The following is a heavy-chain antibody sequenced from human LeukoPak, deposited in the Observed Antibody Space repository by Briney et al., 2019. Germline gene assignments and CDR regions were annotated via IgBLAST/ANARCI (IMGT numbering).Heavy chain of an antibody. Sequence: GGSLRLSCAASGFPFSSYSMNWVRQAPGKGLEWVSYISSSSSTIYYADSVKGRFTISRDNAENSLFLQMNSLRAEDTALYYCARVVTAWSMDVWGKGTTVTVSS. CDR1: GFPFSSYS. J-gene: IGHJ6*03. CDR3: ARVVTAWSMDV. CDR2: ISSSSSTI. D-gene: IGHD2-21*02. V-gene: IGHV3-48*04.